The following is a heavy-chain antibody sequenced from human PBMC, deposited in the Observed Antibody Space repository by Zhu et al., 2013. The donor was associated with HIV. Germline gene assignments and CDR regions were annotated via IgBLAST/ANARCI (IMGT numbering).Heavy chain of an antibody. CDR1: GGTFSSYA. V-gene: IGHV1-69*01. D-gene: IGHD3-22*01. J-gene: IGHJ4*02. CDR2: IIPMFGTA. CDR3: ARDHNSGYYSYFDY. Sequence: KKPGSVGEGLLARRSGGTFSSYAISWVRQAPGQGLEWMGGIIPMFGTANYAQKFQGRVTITADESTSTAYMQLSSLRSEDTAVYYCARDHNSGYYSYFDYWGRGTLVTVSS.